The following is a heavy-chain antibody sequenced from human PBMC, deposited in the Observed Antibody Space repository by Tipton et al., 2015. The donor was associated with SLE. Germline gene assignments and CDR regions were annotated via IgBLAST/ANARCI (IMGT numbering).Heavy chain of an antibody. CDR3: ARRTSPRGYFDY. CDR2: TYHSGST. D-gene: IGHD3-10*01. V-gene: IGHV4-59*08. Sequence: WSWIRQSPGKGLEWIGHTYHSGSTDFNPSLESRVTISVDRSQNQFSLRLSSVSASDTAVYYCARRTSPRGYFDYWGQGVLVTVSS. J-gene: IGHJ4*02.